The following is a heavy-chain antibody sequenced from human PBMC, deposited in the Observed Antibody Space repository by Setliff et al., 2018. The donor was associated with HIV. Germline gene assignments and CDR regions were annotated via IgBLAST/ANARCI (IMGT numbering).Heavy chain of an antibody. V-gene: IGHV4-61*02. Sequence: SETLSLTCTVSGGSISSGSYFWNWIRQPAGKGLEWIGRIYSSGITNYNPSLKSRVTISVDSSKNQFSLKLTSVTAADAAIYYCARQFPPYHSGAYYFDLWSQGTLVTVSS. CDR2: IYSSGIT. CDR3: ARQFPPYHSGAYYFDL. D-gene: IGHD6-19*01. J-gene: IGHJ4*02. CDR1: GGSISSGSYF.